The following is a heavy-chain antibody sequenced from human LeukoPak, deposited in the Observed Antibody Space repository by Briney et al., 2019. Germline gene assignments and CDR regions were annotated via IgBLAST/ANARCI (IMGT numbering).Heavy chain of an antibody. Sequence: PSETLSLTCTVSGGSISSSSYYWGWICQPPGKGLEWIGSIYYSGSTYYNPSLKSRVTISVDTSKNQFSLKLSSVTAADTAVYYCARRVDYYGSGSQNWFDPWGQGTLVTVSS. V-gene: IGHV4-39*01. CDR1: GGSISSSSYY. CDR3: ARRVDYYGSGSQNWFDP. J-gene: IGHJ5*02. D-gene: IGHD3-10*01. CDR2: IYYSGST.